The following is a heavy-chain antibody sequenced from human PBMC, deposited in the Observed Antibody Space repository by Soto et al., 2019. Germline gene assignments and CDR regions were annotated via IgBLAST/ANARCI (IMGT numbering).Heavy chain of an antibody. D-gene: IGHD3-3*01. CDR2: ISGGGGST. V-gene: IGHV3-23*01. J-gene: IGHJ4*02. CDR1: GFSFTNHA. Sequence: EVQLLESGGGLVQPGGSLRLSCAATGFSFTNHAMNWVRQAPGKGLEWVSSISGGGGSTYYADSVQGRFSISRDTSENTIYLQMNSLRAEDTAAYYCAKSRVLFWSGLPSDYWGQGTLVTGSS. CDR3: AKSRVLFWSGLPSDY.